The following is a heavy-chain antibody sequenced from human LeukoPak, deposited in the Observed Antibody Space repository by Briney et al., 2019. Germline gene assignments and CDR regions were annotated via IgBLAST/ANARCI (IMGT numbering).Heavy chain of an antibody. Sequence: PGGCLRLACAPAGLTFNDYGLSWVRQAAGDWSGWVSGVNWNGGTAGYADSVRGRFTISRDNAKNYLYLQINSLRAEDTAFYYCARNFGGGDRSGPFYWGQGTLVTVSS. CDR2: VNWNGGTA. CDR1: GLTFNDYG. J-gene: IGHJ4*02. D-gene: IGHD3-22*01. CDR3: ARNFGGGDRSGPFY. V-gene: IGHV3-20*04.